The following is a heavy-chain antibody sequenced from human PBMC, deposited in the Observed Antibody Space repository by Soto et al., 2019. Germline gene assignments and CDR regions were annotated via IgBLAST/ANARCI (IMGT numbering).Heavy chain of an antibody. J-gene: IGHJ4*02. CDR1: GYIFTSYA. CDR2: INAGKGNT. Sequence: ASVKVSCKASGYIFTSYAIHWVRQAPGQRLEWMGWINAGKGNTKYSQKFQGRVTIKRDTSASVAYMELSNMASQDTAVYYCARSEVLTEGCDYWGQGTLVTVS. CDR3: ARSEVLTEGCDY. D-gene: IGHD2-8*01. V-gene: IGHV1-3*01.